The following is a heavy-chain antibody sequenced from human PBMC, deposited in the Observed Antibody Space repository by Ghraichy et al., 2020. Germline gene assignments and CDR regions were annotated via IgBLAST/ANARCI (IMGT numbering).Heavy chain of an antibody. CDR1: GFNVSSNY. CDR3: GRVGPSPTSYAMDV. Sequence: GGSLRLSCTASGFNVSSNYMSWVRQAPGKGLEWVSVSYRGDSSYYAGAVKGRFTTSRDNSKNTVDLHTNSVRVEDTAVYYCGRVGPSPTSYAMDVWGQGTTVSVAS. J-gene: IGHJ6*02. CDR2: SYRGDSS. V-gene: IGHV3-53*01.